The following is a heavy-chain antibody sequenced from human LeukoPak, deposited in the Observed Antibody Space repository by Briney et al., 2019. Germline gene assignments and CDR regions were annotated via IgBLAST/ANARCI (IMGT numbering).Heavy chain of an antibody. CDR2: ISGSGGST. V-gene: IGHV3-23*01. CDR3: AKCDYYYDSSGYYPY. D-gene: IGHD3-22*01. CDR1: GFSFNTYW. Sequence: GGSLRLSCVASGFSFNTYWMSWVRQAPGKGLEWVSAISGSGGSTYYADSVKGRFTISRDNSKNTLYLQMNSLRAEDTAVYYCAKCDYYYDSSGYYPYWGQGTLVTVSS. J-gene: IGHJ4*02.